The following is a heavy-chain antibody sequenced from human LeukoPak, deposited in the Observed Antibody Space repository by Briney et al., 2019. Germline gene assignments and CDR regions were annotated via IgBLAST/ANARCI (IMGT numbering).Heavy chain of an antibody. Sequence: SETLSLTCAVYGGSFSCYYWSWIRQPPGKGLEWIGEINHSGSTNYNPSLKSRVTISVDTSKNQFSLKLSSVTAADTAVYYCARGDVLLWFGELLTGPYFDYWGQGTLVTVSS. CDR1: GGSFSCYY. CDR2: INHSGST. J-gene: IGHJ4*02. V-gene: IGHV4-34*01. D-gene: IGHD3-10*01. CDR3: ARGDVLLWFGELLTGPYFDY.